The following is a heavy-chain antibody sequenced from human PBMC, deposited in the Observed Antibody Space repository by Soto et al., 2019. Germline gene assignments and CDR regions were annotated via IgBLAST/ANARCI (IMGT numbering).Heavy chain of an antibody. Sequence: SETLSLTCTVSGGSISSSSYYWGWIRQPPGKGLEWIGSIYYSGSTYYNPSLKSRVTISVDTSKNQFSLKLSSVTAADTAVYYCARHRKVAARFDAFDIWGQGTMVTVSS. CDR3: ARHRKVAARFDAFDI. V-gene: IGHV4-39*01. J-gene: IGHJ3*02. CDR1: GGSISSSSYY. CDR2: IYYSGST. D-gene: IGHD2-15*01.